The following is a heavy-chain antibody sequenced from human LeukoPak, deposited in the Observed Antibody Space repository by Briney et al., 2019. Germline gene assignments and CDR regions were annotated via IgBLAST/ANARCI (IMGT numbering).Heavy chain of an antibody. CDR2: IYYSGST. Sequence: SETLSLTCTVSGGSISSYYWSWIRQPPGKGLEWIGYIYYSGSTNYNPSLKSRVTIPVDTSKNQFSLKLSSVTAADTAVYYCARDGEYNWFDPWGQGTLVTVSS. D-gene: IGHD3-3*01. V-gene: IGHV4-59*01. CDR1: GGSISSYY. J-gene: IGHJ5*02. CDR3: ARDGEYNWFDP.